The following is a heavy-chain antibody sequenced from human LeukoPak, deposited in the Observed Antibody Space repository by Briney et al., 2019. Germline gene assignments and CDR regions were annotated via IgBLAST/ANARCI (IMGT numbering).Heavy chain of an antibody. Sequence: ASVTVSCKASGYTFTGYYMHWVRQAPGQGLEWMGWINPNSGGTNYAQKFQGRVTITADESTSTAYMELSSLRSEDTAVYYCARTTLGDDYGDYAIWYYFDYWGQGTLVTVSS. CDR3: ARTTLGDDYGDYAIWYYFDY. V-gene: IGHV1-2*02. J-gene: IGHJ4*02. D-gene: IGHD4-17*01. CDR1: GYTFTGYY. CDR2: INPNSGGT.